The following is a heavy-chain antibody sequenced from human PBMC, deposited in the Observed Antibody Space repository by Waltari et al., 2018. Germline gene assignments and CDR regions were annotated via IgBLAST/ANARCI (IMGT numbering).Heavy chain of an antibody. Sequence: QVQLQESGPGLVKPSETLSLTCAVSDYFLRSGYFWAWIRQPPGKGLEWIAHIYHTGSTSYNPSLGSRVTISVDTSKNQFSLKMTSVTAADTAIYYCARHSYSEPFHYWGQGTLVTVSS. V-gene: IGHV4-38-2*01. CDR2: IYHTGST. D-gene: IGHD5-12*01. J-gene: IGHJ4*02. CDR3: ARHSYSEPFHY. CDR1: DYFLRSGYF.